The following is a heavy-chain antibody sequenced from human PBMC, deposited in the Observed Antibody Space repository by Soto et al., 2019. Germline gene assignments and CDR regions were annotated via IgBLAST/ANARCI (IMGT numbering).Heavy chain of an antibody. CDR1: GGSISSYY. CDR2: IYYSGST. CDR3: AKDMKLAGLPPLADAFDI. V-gene: IGHV4-59*01. D-gene: IGHD6-19*01. Sequence: SETLSLTCTVSGGSISSYYWSWIRQPPGKGLEWIGYIYYSGSTNYNPSLKSRVTISVDTSKNQFSLKLSSVTAADTAVYYCAKDMKLAGLPPLADAFDIWGQGTMVTVSS. J-gene: IGHJ3*02.